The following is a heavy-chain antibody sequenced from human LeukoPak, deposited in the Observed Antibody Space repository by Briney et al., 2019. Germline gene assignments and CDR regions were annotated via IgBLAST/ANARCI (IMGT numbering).Heavy chain of an antibody. CDR2: IYYSGST. J-gene: IGHJ4*02. D-gene: IGHD5-12*01. V-gene: IGHV4-39*01. CDR3: ARQVKEWLRLGPHYFDY. Sequence: SETLSLTCTVSGGSISSSSYYWGWIRQPPGKGLEWIGSIYYSGSTYYNPSLKSRVTISVDTSKNQFSLKLSSVTAADTAVYYCARQVKEWLRLGPHYFDYWGQGTLVTVSS. CDR1: GGSISSSSYY.